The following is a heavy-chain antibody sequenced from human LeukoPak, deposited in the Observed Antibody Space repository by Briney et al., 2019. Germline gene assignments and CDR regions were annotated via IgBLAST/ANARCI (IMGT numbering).Heavy chain of an antibody. J-gene: IGHJ3*02. CDR1: GVSLSTYF. CDR3: ARRTGEGAFDI. D-gene: IGHD3-16*01. Sequence: EASETLSLTCTVSGVSLSTYFLTWIRQPPGKGLEWIGYIYYSGTTNYNPSLKSRVTISVDTSKNQFSLKLSSVTAADTAVYYCARRTGEGAFDIWGQGTMVTVSS. CDR2: IYYSGTT. V-gene: IGHV4-59*08.